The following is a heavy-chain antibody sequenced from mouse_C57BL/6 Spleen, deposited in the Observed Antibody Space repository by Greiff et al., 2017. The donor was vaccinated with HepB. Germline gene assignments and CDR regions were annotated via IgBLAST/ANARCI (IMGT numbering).Heavy chain of an antibody. CDR2: IYPGNSDT. J-gene: IGHJ4*01. D-gene: IGHD1-1*01. Sequence: EVKVEESGTVLARPGASVKMSCKTSGYTFTSYWMHWVKQRPGQGLEWIGAIYPGNSDTSYNQKFKGKAKLTAVTSASTAYMELSSLTNEDSAVYYCTRNYGSFYAMDYWGQGTSVTVSS. CDR1: GYTFTSYW. CDR3: TRNYGSFYAMDY. V-gene: IGHV1-5*01.